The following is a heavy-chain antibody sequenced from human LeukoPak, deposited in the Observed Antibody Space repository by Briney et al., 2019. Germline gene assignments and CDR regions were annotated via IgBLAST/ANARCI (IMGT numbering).Heavy chain of an antibody. CDR1: GYTFTAYY. J-gene: IGHJ6*03. CDR2: IIPNNGGT. D-gene: IGHD3-3*01. V-gene: IGHV1-2*06. CDR3: ARDLTIFGYYYMDV. Sequence: GASVGVSCKASGYTFTAYYIHWVRQAPGQGLEWMGRIIPNNGGTNYAQKFQGRVTMTRDTSINTAYMELSSLRSDDTAVYYCARDLTIFGYYYMDVWGKGTTVTVSS.